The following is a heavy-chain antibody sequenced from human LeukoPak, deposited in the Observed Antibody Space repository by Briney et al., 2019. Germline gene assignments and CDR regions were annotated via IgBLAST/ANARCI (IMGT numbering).Heavy chain of an antibody. CDR2: ISYDGSNK. V-gene: IGHV3-30*18. CDR1: DYTFSSYR. Sequence: PGRSHRLPCPAPDYTFSSYRIHRLHQAPHKRLHRVPVISYDGSNKYYADSVKGRFTISRDNSKNTLYLQMNSLRAEDTAVYYCAKDWELGYCSSTSCFFDYWGQGTLVTVSS. J-gene: IGHJ4*02. D-gene: IGHD2-2*01. CDR3: AKDWELGYCSSTSCFFDY.